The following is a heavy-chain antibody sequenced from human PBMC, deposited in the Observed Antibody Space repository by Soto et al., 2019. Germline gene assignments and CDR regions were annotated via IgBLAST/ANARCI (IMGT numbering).Heavy chain of an antibody. CDR1: GFTVSSNY. CDR2: IYSGGST. J-gene: IGHJ4*02. V-gene: IGHV3-53*01. CDR3: ARDLDSSGRVIDY. Sequence: EVQLVESGGGLIQPGGSLRLSCAASGFTVSSNYMSWVRQAPGKGLEWVSVIYSGGSTYYADSVKGRFTISRDNSKNTLYLQMNRRRAEDTAVYYCARDLDSSGRVIDYWGQGTLVTVSS. D-gene: IGHD3-22*01.